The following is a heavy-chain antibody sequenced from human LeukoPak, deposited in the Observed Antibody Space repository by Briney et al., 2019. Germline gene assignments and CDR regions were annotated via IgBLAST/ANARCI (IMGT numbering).Heavy chain of an antibody. CDR2: IYHSGST. J-gene: IGHJ4*02. Sequence: SQTLSLTCAVSVGSISSGGYSWSWIRQPPGKGLEWIGCIYHSGSTYYNPSLKSRVTISVDRAKNQFSLKLSAVTAADTAVYYCARGVYSGYDFGFDYWGQGTLVTVSS. D-gene: IGHD5-12*01. CDR3: ARGVYSGYDFGFDY. CDR1: VGSISSGGYS. V-gene: IGHV4-30-2*01.